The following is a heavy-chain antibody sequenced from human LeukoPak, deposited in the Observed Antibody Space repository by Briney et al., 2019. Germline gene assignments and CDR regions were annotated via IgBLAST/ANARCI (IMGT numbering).Heavy chain of an antibody. J-gene: IGHJ5*01. Sequence: PGGSLRLSCAASGFTFSSYAMHWVRQAPGEGLEWVTFIQYDGSTKYYADSVRGRFTISRDNSKNTLYLQMNSLRAEDTAVYYCAKSAMIRGVIGGNWFDSWGQGTLVTVSS. V-gene: IGHV3-30*02. D-gene: IGHD3-10*01. CDR3: AKSAMIRGVIGGNWFDS. CDR1: GFTFSSYA. CDR2: IQYDGSTK.